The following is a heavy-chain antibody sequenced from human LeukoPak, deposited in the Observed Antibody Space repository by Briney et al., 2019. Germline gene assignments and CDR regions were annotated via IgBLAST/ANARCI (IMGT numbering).Heavy chain of an antibody. J-gene: IGHJ4*02. CDR2: IFYSGST. CDR1: GGSISSSSYF. V-gene: IGHV4-39*01. CDR3: ALGVAAAGTHPFDY. D-gene: IGHD6-13*01. Sequence: SGTLSLTCTVSGGSISSSSYFWGWIRQPPGKGLEWIGSIFYSGSTYYNPSLNSRVTISIDTSKNQFSLKLSSVTAADTAVYYCALGVAAAGTHPFDYWGQGTLVTVSS.